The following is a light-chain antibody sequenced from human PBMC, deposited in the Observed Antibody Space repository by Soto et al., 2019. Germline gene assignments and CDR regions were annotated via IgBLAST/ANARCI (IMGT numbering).Light chain of an antibody. CDR3: HQYGHSPQT. J-gene: IGKJ1*01. CDR1: PSVTSNY. CDR2: HAS. V-gene: IGKV3-20*01. Sequence: EIVLTQSPGTLSLSPGARATLSCRASPSVTSNYLAWYQQKPRQAPRLLIYHASIRATGIPDRFSGSGSGADLTLIISRLEPEDSGVYYCHQYGHSPQTFGQGTKVEIK.